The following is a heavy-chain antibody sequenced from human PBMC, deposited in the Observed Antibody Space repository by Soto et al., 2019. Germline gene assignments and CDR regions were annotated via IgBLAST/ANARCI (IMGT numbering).Heavy chain of an antibody. V-gene: IGHV3-64*01. J-gene: IGHJ4*02. CDR1: GFTFSSYA. CDR3: AREGGSYYVDY. Sequence: EVQLVESGGGLVQPGGSLRLSCAASGFTFSSYALHWVRQAPGKGLEYVSTISRNGGSTYNANSVKGRFTISRDNSKNTLYLQMGSLRTEDMAVYYCAREGGSYYVDYWGQGTLVTVSS. CDR2: ISRNGGST. D-gene: IGHD1-26*01.